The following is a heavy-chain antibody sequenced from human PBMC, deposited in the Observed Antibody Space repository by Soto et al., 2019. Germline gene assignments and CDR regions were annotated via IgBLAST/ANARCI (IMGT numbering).Heavy chain of an antibody. V-gene: IGHV7-4-1*02. Sequence: ASVKVSCKASGYTFTSYAMNWVRQAPGQGLEWMGWINTNTGNPTYAQGFTGRFVFSLDTSVSTAYLQISSLKAEDTAVYYCARAPREEQLVYWYFDLWGRGTLVTVSS. CDR3: ARAPREEQLVYWYFDL. CDR2: INTNTGNP. CDR1: GYTFTSYA. D-gene: IGHD6-6*01. J-gene: IGHJ2*01.